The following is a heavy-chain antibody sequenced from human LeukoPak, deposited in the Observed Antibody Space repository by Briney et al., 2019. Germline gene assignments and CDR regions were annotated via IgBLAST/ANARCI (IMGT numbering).Heavy chain of an antibody. V-gene: IGHV3-30*04. D-gene: IGHD1-26*01. J-gene: IGHJ4*02. CDR1: GFTFSSYA. CDR2: ISYDGSNK. Sequence: GGSLRLSCAASGFTFSSYAMPWVRQAPGKGLEWVAVISYDGSNKYYADSVKGRFTISRDNSKNTLYLQMNSLRAEDTAVYYCAREMNVDSGSYSFDYWGQGTLVTVSS. CDR3: AREMNVDSGSYSFDY.